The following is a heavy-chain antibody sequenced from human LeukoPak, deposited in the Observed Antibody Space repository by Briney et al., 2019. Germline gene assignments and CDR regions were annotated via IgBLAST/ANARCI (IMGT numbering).Heavy chain of an antibody. CDR2: ISGSGGST. V-gene: IGHV3-23*01. CDR1: GFTFSSYA. Sequence: GGSLRLSCAASGFTFSSYAMSWVRQAPGKGLEWVSAISGSGGSTYYADSVKGRFTISRDNSKNTLYLQMNSLRAEDTAVYYCAKVGPNCSSTSCYSLYYFDYWGQGTLVTVSS. D-gene: IGHD2-2*02. J-gene: IGHJ4*02. CDR3: AKVGPNCSSTSCYSLYYFDY.